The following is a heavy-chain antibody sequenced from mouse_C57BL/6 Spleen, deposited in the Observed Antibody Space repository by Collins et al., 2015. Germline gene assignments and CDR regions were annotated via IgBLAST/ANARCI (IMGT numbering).Heavy chain of an antibody. CDR2: IWAGGST. D-gene: IGHD2-4*01. CDR3: AREGSTMITTAFAY. CDR1: GFSLTSYG. Sequence: QVQLKESGPGPVAPSQSLSITCTVSGFSLTSYGVHWVRQPPGKGLEWLGVIWAGGSTNYNSALMSRLSISKDNSKSQVFLKMNSLQTDDTAMYYCAREGSTMITTAFAYWGQGTLVTVSA. J-gene: IGHJ3*01. V-gene: IGHV2-9*02.